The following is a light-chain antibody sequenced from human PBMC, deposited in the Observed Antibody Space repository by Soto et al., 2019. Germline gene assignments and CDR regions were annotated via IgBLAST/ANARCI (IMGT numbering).Light chain of an antibody. Sequence: EIVLTQSPGTLSLSPGERATLSCRASQSVSSSYLAWYQQKPGQAPRLLIYGASGRATGIPDRFSGSGSGRDFTLTSSRLEPEDFAVYYCQQYGSSSYTFGQGTKLEIK. V-gene: IGKV3-20*01. CDR1: QSVSSSY. J-gene: IGKJ2*01. CDR3: QQYGSSSYT. CDR2: GAS.